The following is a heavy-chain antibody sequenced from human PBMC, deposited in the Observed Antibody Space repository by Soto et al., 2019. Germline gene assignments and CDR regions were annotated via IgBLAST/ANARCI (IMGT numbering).Heavy chain of an antibody. CDR3: ARQQDFWSGPGANWFDP. V-gene: IGHV1-3*01. D-gene: IGHD3-3*01. CDR1: GYTFTSYA. J-gene: IGHJ5*02. CDR2: INAGNGNT. Sequence: VASVKVSCKASGYTFTSYAMHWVRQAPGQSLEWMGWINAGNGNTKYSQKFQGRVTITRDTSASTAYMELSSLRSEDTAVYYCARQQDFWSGPGANWFDPWGQGTLVTVSS.